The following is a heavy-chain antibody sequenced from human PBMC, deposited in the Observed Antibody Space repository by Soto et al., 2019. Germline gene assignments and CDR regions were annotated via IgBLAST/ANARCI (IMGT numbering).Heavy chain of an antibody. J-gene: IGHJ4*02. D-gene: IGHD4-17*01. Sequence: GGSLRLSCAASGFTFSSYAMSWVRQAPGKGLEWVSAISGSGGSTYYADSVKGRFTITRDNSKNTLYLHMNSLRAEDTAVSYCAKGYGAYRYGLYYFDYWGQGTLVTVSS. CDR3: AKGYGAYRYGLYYFDY. CDR2: ISGSGGST. V-gene: IGHV3-23*01. CDR1: GFTFSSYA.